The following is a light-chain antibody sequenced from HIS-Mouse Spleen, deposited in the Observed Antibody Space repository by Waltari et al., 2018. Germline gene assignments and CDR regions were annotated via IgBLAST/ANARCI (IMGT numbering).Light chain of an antibody. CDR1: QSVLYSSNNKNY. V-gene: IGKV4-1*01. J-gene: IGKJ1*01. CDR2: WAS. CDR3: QQYYSTPRT. Sequence: DIVMTQSPDSLAVSLGERATINCKSSQSVLYSSNNKNYLAWYQQKPGQPPKLPIYWASTRESGVPDRFSGSGSGTDFTLTISSLQAEDAAVYYCQQYYSTPRTFGQGTKVEIK.